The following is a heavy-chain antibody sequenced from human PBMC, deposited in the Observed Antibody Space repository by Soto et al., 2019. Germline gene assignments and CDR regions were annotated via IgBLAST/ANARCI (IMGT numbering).Heavy chain of an antibody. CDR2: ISGSGGST. J-gene: IGHJ5*02. Sequence: EVQLLESGGGLVQPGGFLRLSCAASGFTFSSYAMSWVRQAPGKGLEWVSAISGSGGSTYYADSVKGRFTISRDKSKNTLYLQLNSLRAEDPAVYYCAKDLSQWLGNNWFDPWGQGTLVTVSS. V-gene: IGHV3-23*01. D-gene: IGHD6-19*01. CDR3: AKDLSQWLGNNWFDP. CDR1: GFTFSSYA.